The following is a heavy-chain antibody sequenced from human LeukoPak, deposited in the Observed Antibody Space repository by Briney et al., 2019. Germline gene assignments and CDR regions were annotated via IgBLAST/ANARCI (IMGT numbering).Heavy chain of an antibody. CDR1: GYTFTSYG. D-gene: IGHD6-6*01. J-gene: IGHJ4*02. CDR3: ARDVGFEYSSSLTYY. Sequence: GASVKVSCKASGYTFTSYGIRGVRQAPGQGREWMGWISAYNGNTNYAQKPQGRVTMTPDTSTSTAYMELRSLRSDDTAVYYCARDVGFEYSSSLTYYWGQGTLVTVSS. V-gene: IGHV1-18*01. CDR2: ISAYNGNT.